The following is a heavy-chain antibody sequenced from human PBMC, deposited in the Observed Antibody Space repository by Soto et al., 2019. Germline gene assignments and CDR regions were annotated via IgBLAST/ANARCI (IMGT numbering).Heavy chain of an antibody. V-gene: IGHV3-30*03. J-gene: IGHJ3*02. Sequence: QVQLVESGGGVVQPGRSLRLSCAASGFTFSIYGMHWVRHAPGKGLEWVAMISFDGSEKYYTDSVKGRFHISRDSSKNTMYLQMDSLRVEDTAVYYCARDRWLYYSDAFDIWGQGTTVTVSS. CDR1: GFTFSIYG. CDR3: ARDRWLYYSDAFDI. D-gene: IGHD1-26*01. CDR2: ISFDGSEK.